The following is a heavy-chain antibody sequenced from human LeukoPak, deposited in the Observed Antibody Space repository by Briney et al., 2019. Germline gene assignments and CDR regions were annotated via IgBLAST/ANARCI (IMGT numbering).Heavy chain of an antibody. CDR3: SRELRTFDS. D-gene: IGHD3-16*01. V-gene: IGHV3-7*01. CDR1: GFTFCGYW. J-gene: IGHJ4*02. Sequence: PGGSLRLSCAASGFTFCGYWMTWVRQAPGKGLEWVANIKHNGDELNYVDSVEDRFTISRDNAKNSLYLHMTSLRAEDTAVYYCSRELRTFDSWGQRTLVTVSS. CDR2: IKHNGDEL.